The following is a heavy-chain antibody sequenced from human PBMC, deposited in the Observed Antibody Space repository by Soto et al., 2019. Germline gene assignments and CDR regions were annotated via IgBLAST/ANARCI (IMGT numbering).Heavy chain of an antibody. J-gene: IGHJ6*04. CDR1: GFTFSSYG. CDR3: ARESYDVPMDV. CDR2: IWYDGSNK. V-gene: IGHV3-33*01. D-gene: IGHD3-3*01. Sequence: GGSLRLSCAASGFTFSSYGMHWVRQAPGKGLEWVAVIWYDGSNKYYADSVKGRFTISRDNSKNTLYLQMNSLRAEDTAVYYCARESYDVPMDVWGKGTTVTVSS.